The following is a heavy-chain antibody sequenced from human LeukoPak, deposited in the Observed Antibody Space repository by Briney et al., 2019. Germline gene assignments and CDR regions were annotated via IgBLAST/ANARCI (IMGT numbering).Heavy chain of an antibody. CDR1: GFTFSSYG. Sequence: PSGGSLRLSCAASGFTFSSYGMHWVRQAPGKGLEWVAVISYDGSNKYYADSVKGRFTISRDNSKNTLYLQMNSLRAEDTAVYYCAKDFWSRSITIGPDIWGQGTMVTVSS. J-gene: IGHJ3*02. V-gene: IGHV3-30*18. D-gene: IGHD3-10*01. CDR2: ISYDGSNK. CDR3: AKDFWSRSITIGPDI.